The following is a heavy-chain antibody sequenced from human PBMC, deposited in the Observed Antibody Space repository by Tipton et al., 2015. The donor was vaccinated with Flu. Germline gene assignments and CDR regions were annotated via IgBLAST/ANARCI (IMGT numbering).Heavy chain of an antibody. Sequence: QSGAEVKKPGASVKVSCKASGYTFTSYGISWVRQAPGQGLEWMGWISAYNGNTNYAQKLQGRVTMTTDTSTSTAYMELRSLRSDDTAVYYCARDEEIRLFYYYGMAVWGQGTTVTVSS. CDR2: ISAYNGNT. V-gene: IGHV1-18*01. CDR1: GYTFTSYG. J-gene: IGHJ6*02. CDR3: ARDEEIRLFYYYGMAV. D-gene: IGHD3-16*01.